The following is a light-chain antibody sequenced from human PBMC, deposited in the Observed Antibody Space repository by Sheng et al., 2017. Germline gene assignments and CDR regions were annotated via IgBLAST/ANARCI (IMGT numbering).Light chain of an antibody. CDR1: QLSNKY. V-gene: IGLV3-1*01. CDR3: QVWDSSTLL. Sequence: YELTQPPSVSVAPGQAASITCSGDQLSNKYTFLYQHNPGPVPCFRSIYQDYKRPSGIPERFLWLQLWQHSHSDHPAGPRPMDEADYYCQVWDSSTLLFGGGTKLTVL. CDR2: QDY. J-gene: IGLJ3*02.